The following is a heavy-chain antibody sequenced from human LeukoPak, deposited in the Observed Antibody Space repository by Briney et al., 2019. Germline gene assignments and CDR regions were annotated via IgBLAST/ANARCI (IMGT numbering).Heavy chain of an antibody. CDR2: IYHTGST. J-gene: IGHJ4*02. V-gene: IGHV4-59*12. Sequence: KPSETLSLTCTVSGGSISNYYWSWIRKSPGKGLEWIGSIYHTGSTYYNPSLKSRVTISVDTSKNQFSLKLSSVTAADTAVYYCARATVDTAIHPQYLTTTPFDYWGQGTLVTVSS. D-gene: IGHD5-18*01. CDR3: ARATVDTAIHPQYLTTTPFDY. CDR1: GGSISNYY.